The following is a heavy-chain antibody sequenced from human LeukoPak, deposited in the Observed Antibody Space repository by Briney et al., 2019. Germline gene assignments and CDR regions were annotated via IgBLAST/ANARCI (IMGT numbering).Heavy chain of an antibody. CDR1: GFTFSNAW. CDR2: IKSKTDGGTT. J-gene: IGHJ4*02. V-gene: IGHV3-15*01. CDR3: STESYTAMVFSGRTVDY. Sequence: GGSLRLSCAASGFTFSNAWLSWVRQAQGQGMEWVGRIKSKTDGGTTDYAAPVKGRFTISRDDSKNTLYLQINSLKTEDTAVYYCSTESYTAMVFSGRTVDYWGQGTLVTVSS. D-gene: IGHD5-18*01.